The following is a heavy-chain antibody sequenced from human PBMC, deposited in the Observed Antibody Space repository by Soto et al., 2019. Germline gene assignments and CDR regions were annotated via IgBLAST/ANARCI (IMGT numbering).Heavy chain of an antibody. V-gene: IGHV4-39*01. Sequence: QLQLQESGPGLVKPSETLSLTCTVSGGPISSSSYYWGWIRQPPGKGLEWIGSIYYSGSTYYNPSLKSRVTISVDTSKNQFSLKLSSVTAADTAVYYCARRGKKGMGREDYWGQGTLVTVSS. CDR1: GGPISSSSYY. D-gene: IGHD1-26*01. CDR2: IYYSGST. CDR3: ARRGKKGMGREDY. J-gene: IGHJ4*02.